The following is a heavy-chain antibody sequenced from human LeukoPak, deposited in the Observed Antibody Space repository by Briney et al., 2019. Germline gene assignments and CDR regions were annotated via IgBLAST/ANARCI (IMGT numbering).Heavy chain of an antibody. Sequence: PGGSLRLSCAASGFTFSSYAMHWVRQAPGKGLEWVAVIPYDGSNKYYEDSVKGRFTISRDNSENTLYLQMNNLRAEDTAVYYCARDLVPTGVVYGSGTLGYWGQGTLVTVSS. V-gene: IGHV3-30*04. CDR2: IPYDGSNK. CDR1: GFTFSSYA. D-gene: IGHD3-10*01. J-gene: IGHJ4*02. CDR3: ARDLVPTGVVYGSGTLGY.